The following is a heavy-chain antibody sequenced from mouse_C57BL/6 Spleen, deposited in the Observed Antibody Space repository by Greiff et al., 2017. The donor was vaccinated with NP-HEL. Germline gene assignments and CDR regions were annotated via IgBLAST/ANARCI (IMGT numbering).Heavy chain of an antibody. V-gene: IGHV5-4*03. CDR3: ARALTGTRAMDY. CDR2: ISDGGSYT. D-gene: IGHD4-1*01. Sequence: EVKLMESGGGLVKPGGSLKLSCAASGFTFSSYAMSWVRQTPEKRLEWVATISDGGSYTYYPDNVKGRFTISRDNAKNNLYLQMSHLKSEDTAMYYCARALTGTRAMDYWGQGTSVTVSS. CDR1: GFTFSSYA. J-gene: IGHJ4*01.